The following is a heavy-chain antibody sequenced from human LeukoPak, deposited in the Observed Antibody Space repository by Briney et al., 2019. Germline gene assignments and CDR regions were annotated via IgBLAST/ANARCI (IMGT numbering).Heavy chain of an antibody. V-gene: IGHV1-18*01. J-gene: IGHJ4*02. D-gene: IGHD6-13*01. CDR1: GYTFTSYG. CDR2: IIGSNGNT. Sequence: ASVKVSCKASGYTFTSYGVSWVRQAPGQGLEWMGWIIGSNGNTNNAQRVQGRVTMTTDTSTSTAYMELRSLRSDDTAVYYCARYPLSYSSNWHYYFDYWGQGTLLTVSS. CDR3: ARYPLSYSSNWHYYFDY.